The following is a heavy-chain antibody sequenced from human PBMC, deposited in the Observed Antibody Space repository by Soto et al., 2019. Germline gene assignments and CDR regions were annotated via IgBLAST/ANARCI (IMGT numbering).Heavy chain of an antibody. J-gene: IGHJ6*02. CDR1: GYTLTSYG. D-gene: IGHD3-10*01. CDR3: TRGWFGELGPYYYYGMDV. V-gene: IGHV1-18*01. CDR2: ISAYNGNT. Sequence: GASVKVSCKASGYTLTSYGISWVRQAPGQGLEWMGWISAYNGNTNYAQKFQGRVTMTEDTSTDTAYMELSSLRSEDTAVYYCTRGWFGELGPYYYYGMDVWGQGTTVTVSS.